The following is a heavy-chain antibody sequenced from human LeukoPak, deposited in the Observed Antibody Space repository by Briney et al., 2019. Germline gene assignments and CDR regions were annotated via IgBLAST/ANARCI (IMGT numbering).Heavy chain of an antibody. CDR2: ILKRSNGGVT. V-gene: IGHV3-15*01. CDR1: GFTFSDAW. Sequence: GGSLRLSCTGSGFTFSDAWMTWVRQAPGKGLEWVVRILKRSNGGVTDYAAAVKDRFIMSRDDSKNTLFLQMNRLRTEDTGVYYCTTGIDIIQVAQQVPFDYWGQGVMVTASS. J-gene: IGHJ4*02. D-gene: IGHD3-3*01. CDR3: TTGIDIIQVAQQVPFDY.